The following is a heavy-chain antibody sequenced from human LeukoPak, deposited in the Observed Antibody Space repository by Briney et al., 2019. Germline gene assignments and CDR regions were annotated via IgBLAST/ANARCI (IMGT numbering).Heavy chain of an antibody. D-gene: IGHD2-15*01. V-gene: IGHV1-69*06. CDR1: GGTFSSYA. CDR3: ARDSIYCSGGSCYENWFDP. CDR2: IIPIFGTA. J-gene: IGHJ5*02. Sequence: GASVKVSCKASGGTFSSYAISWVRQAPGQGLEWMGGIIPIFGTANYAQKFQGRVTITADKSTSTAYMELSSLRSEDTAVYYCARDSIYCSGGSCYENWFDPWGQGTLVTVSS.